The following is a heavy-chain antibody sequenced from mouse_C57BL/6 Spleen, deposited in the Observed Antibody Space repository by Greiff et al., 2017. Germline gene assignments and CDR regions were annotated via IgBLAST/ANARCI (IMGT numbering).Heavy chain of an antibody. D-gene: IGHD1-1*01. CDR1: GYTFTSYW. J-gene: IGHJ4*01. CDR2: IHPNSGST. CDR3: ARRGIYYYGSSPCYAMDY. Sequence: QVQLQQPGAELVKPGASVKLSCKASGYTFTSYWMHWVKQRPGQGLEWIGMIHPNSGSTNYNEKFKSKATLTVDKSSSTAYMQLSSLTSEDSAVXYCARRGIYYYGSSPCYAMDYWGQGTSVTVSS. V-gene: IGHV1-64*01.